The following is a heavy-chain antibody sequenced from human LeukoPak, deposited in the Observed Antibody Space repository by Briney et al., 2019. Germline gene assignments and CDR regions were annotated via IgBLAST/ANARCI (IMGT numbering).Heavy chain of an antibody. Sequence: SETLSLTCAVYGESFSGYYWSWIRQPPGKGLEWIGSIYYSGSTYYNPSLKSRVTISVDTSKNQFSLKLSSVTAADTAVYYCARTRYYYNSRSYGAPYYFDYWGQGTLVTVSS. CDR3: ARTRYYYNSRSYGAPYYFDY. CDR1: GESFSGYY. D-gene: IGHD3-10*01. CDR2: IYYSGST. V-gene: IGHV4-34*01. J-gene: IGHJ4*02.